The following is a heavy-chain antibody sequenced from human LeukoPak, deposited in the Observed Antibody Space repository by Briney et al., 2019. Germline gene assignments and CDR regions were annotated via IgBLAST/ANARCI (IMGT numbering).Heavy chain of an antibody. CDR1: GYTLTGYY. J-gene: IGHJ6*03. CDR2: INPNSGGT. D-gene: IGHD6-13*01. CDR3: ARVAQQLVPGAYYYYMDV. Sequence: ASVKVSCKASGYTLTGYYTHWVRQAPGQGLEWMGWINPNSGGTNYAQKFQGRVTMTRDTSISTAYMELSRLRSDDTAVYYCARVAQQLVPGAYYYYMDVWGKGTTVTVSS. V-gene: IGHV1-2*02.